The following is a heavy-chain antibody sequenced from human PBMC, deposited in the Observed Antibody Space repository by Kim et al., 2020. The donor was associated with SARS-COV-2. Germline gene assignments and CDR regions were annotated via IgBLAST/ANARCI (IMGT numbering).Heavy chain of an antibody. D-gene: IGHD6-13*01. CDR2: IYHSGST. Sequence: SETLSLTCAVSGDSISSSNWWSWVRQPPGKGLEWIGEIYHSGSTNYNPSLKSRVTISVDKSKNQFSLKLSSVTAADTAVYYCARERIAGIAAAGHLKYFDYWGQGTLVTVSS. CDR3: ARERIAGIAAAGHLKYFDY. CDR1: GDSISSSNW. J-gene: IGHJ4*02. V-gene: IGHV4-4*02.